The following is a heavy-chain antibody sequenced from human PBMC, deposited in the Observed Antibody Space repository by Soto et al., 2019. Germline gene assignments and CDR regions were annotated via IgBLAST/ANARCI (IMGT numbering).Heavy chain of an antibody. J-gene: IGHJ6*02. CDR1: GGTFSSYA. Sequence: QVQLVQSGAEVKKPGSSVKVSCKASGGTFSSYAISWVRQAPGQGLEWMGGIIPIFGTANYAQKFQGRVTISADECTSTAYMELSSLRSEDTAVYYCARWGRGKAACPDYYYGMDVLGQGTTVTVSS. CDR3: ARWGRGKAACPDYYYGMDV. CDR2: IIPIFGTA. D-gene: IGHD6-6*01. V-gene: IGHV1-69*01.